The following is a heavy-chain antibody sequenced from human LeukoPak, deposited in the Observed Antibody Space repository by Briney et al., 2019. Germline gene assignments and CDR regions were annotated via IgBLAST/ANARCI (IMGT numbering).Heavy chain of an antibody. CDR1: GFTFNSYW. CDR3: ARDEDGSGSYSAY. J-gene: IGHJ4*02. CDR2: IKQDGSEK. Sequence: GGSLRLSCAASGFTFNSYWMSWVRQAPGKGLEWVANIKQDGSEKYYVDSVKGRFTISRDNAKNSLYLQMNSLRAEDTAVYYCARDEDGSGSYSAYWGQGTLVTVSS. V-gene: IGHV3-7*01. D-gene: IGHD3-10*01.